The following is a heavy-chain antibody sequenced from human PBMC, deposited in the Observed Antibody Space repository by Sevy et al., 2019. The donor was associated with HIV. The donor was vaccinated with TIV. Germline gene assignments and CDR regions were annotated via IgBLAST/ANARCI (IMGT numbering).Heavy chain of an antibody. CDR2: ISCDGSNK. J-gene: IGHJ4*02. CDR3: AKEIRRKGWFYFDY. CDR1: GFTFSSYG. V-gene: IGHV3-30*18. D-gene: IGHD6-19*01. Sequence: GGSLRLSCAASGFTFSSYGMHWVRQAPGKGLEWVAVISCDGSNKYYADSVKGRFTISRDNSKNTLYLQMNSLRAEDTAVYYCAKEIRRKGWFYFDYWGQGTLVTVSS.